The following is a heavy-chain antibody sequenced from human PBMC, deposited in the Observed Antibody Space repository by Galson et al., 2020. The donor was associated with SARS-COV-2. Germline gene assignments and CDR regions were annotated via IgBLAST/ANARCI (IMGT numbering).Heavy chain of an antibody. CDR2: IYYSGST. V-gene: IGHV4-39*01. CDR1: GGSISSSSYY. CDR3: ARLGPGGSCYYDSSGYCHFDY. J-gene: IGHJ4*02. D-gene: IGHD3-22*01. Sequence: SETLSLTCTVSGGSISSSSYYWGWIRQPPGKGLEWIGSIYYSGSTYYNPSLKSRVTISVDTSKNQFSLKLSSVTAADTAVYYCARLGPGGSCYYDSSGYCHFDYWGQGTPVTVSS.